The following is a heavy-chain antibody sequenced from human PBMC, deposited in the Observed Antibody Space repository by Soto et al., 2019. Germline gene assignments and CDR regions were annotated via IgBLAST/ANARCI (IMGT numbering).Heavy chain of an antibody. V-gene: IGHV4-34*01. D-gene: IGHD3-3*01. J-gene: IGHJ6*04. CDR1: GGSFSDYY. CDR2: INHSGST. CDR3: ARARKGSGSDYYYHYGMDV. Sequence: PSETLSLTCSVYGGSFSDYYWSWIRQPPGKGLEWSGEINHSGSTNYNPSLKSRVTISVHTSKNQLSLKLSSVTAADTAVYYCARARKGSGSDYYYHYGMDVWGKGTTVTVPQ.